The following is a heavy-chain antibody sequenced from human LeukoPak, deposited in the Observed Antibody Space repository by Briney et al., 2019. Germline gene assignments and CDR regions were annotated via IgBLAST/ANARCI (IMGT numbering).Heavy chain of an antibody. CDR2: IGGSGDNT. Sequence: GGSLRLYCAASGFTFSSYAMSWVRQAPGKGLEWVSTIGGSGDNTYYADSVKGRFTIPRDNSKNTLYLRMNSLRAEDTAVYYCAKSINYWFDSWGQGTLVTVSS. V-gene: IGHV3-23*01. CDR1: GFTFSSYA. J-gene: IGHJ5*01. CDR3: AKSINYWFDS. D-gene: IGHD1-1*01.